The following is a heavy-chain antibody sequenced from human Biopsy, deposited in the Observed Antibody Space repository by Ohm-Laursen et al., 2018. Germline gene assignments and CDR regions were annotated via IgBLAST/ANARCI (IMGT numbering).Heavy chain of an antibody. CDR1: GKTFSDYQ. J-gene: IGHJ4*02. CDR3: GNEVHGRDY. D-gene: IGHD2-15*01. V-gene: IGHV4-34*08. CDR2: INQAGTT. Sequence: TFSLTCAVFGKTFSDYQWSWIRQPPGKGLEWIGQINQAGTTNYNPSLKSRVSISADASKYEFSLRLTSVTAADTAVYLCGNEVHGRDYWGLGAQVTVSS.